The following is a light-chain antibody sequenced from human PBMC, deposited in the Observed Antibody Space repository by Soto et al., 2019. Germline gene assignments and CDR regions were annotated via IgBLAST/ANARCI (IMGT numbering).Light chain of an antibody. J-gene: IGKJ1*01. V-gene: IGKV3-20*01. CDR1: QSVNSGY. CDR2: GES. CDR3: QQYSNWPPWT. Sequence: IVLTQSPGTLSLSPWESATLSCRASQSVNSGYLAWYRQNRGQAPRLLIYGESNRATGIPDRFSGSGSGTDFTLTISGLQSEDFAVYYCQQYSNWPPWTFGQGTKVDIK.